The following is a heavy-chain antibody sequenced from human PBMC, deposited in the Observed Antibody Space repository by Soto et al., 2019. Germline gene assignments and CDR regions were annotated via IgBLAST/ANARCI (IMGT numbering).Heavy chain of an antibody. V-gene: IGHV5-51*01. CDR3: ARGTAAAGDAFDI. J-gene: IGHJ3*02. Sequence: LKISCKGSGYSFSNYWIGWVRQMPGKGLEWMGIIYPGDSDTRYSPSFQGQVTISADKSISTAYLHWSNLKASDSAMYYCARGTAAAGDAFDIWGQATLVTVSS. CDR1: GYSFSNYW. D-gene: IGHD6-13*01. CDR2: IYPGDSDT.